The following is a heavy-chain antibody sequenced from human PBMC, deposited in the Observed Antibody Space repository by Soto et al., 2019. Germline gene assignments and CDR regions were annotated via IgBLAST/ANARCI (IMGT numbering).Heavy chain of an antibody. CDR3: TRDRSTGDY. CDR1: GYTFTNYG. Sequence: QVQLVQPGAEVKKPGASVKVSCKASGYTFTNYGISWVRQAPGQGLEWMGWISANTGHTDYAEKYQGRVTMTTDTSTSTAHMELRSLTSDDTAVYYFTRDRSTGDYWGQGTLVTVSS. J-gene: IGHJ4*02. V-gene: IGHV1-18*01. CDR2: ISANTGHT.